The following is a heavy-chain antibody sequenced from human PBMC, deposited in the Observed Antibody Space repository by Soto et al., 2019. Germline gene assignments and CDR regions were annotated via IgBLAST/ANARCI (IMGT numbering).Heavy chain of an antibody. D-gene: IGHD3-10*01. CDR1: GFTFSDHY. J-gene: IGHJ4*02. CDR2: SKNKADSYTT. Sequence: EVQLVESGGGLVQPGGSLRLSCAASGFTFSDHYMDWVRQAPGKGLEWVGRSKNKADSYTTEYAASVKGRFTISRDGSQNSLFLQRTSLKTEGTAVYYCTVWGSGNDFGAAWGQGILVTVSS. V-gene: IGHV3-72*01. CDR3: TVWGSGNDFGAA.